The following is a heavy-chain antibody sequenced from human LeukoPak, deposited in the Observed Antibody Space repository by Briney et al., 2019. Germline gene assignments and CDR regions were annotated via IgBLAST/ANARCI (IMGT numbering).Heavy chain of an antibody. V-gene: IGHV3-30*18. J-gene: IGHJ4*02. CDR3: SKDWGEYYYGSGSYYNSDGY. D-gene: IGHD3-10*01. CDR2: ISNDGYTQ. CDR1: GFTFSTYG. Sequence: GGSLRLSCEASGFTFSTYGMHWVRQAPGRGLEWVAVISNDGYTQYYADSVKGRFTISRDNSKNALFLQMNSLRAEDTAVYYCSKDWGEYYYGSGSYYNSDGYWGQGTLVTVSP.